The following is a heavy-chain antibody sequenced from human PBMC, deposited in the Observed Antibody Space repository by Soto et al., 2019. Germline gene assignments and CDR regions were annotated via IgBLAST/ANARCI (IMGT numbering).Heavy chain of an antibody. CDR2: IYYSGST. CDR1: GGSISSSSYY. Sequence: SETLSLTCTVSGGSISSSSYYWGWIRQPPGKGLEWIGSIYYSGSTYYNPSLKSRVTISVDTSKNQFSLKLSSVTAADTAVYYCPSPGGGGSDGHDAFDIWGQGTMATV. J-gene: IGHJ3*02. D-gene: IGHD1-26*01. V-gene: IGHV4-39*01. CDR3: PSPGGGGSDGHDAFDI.